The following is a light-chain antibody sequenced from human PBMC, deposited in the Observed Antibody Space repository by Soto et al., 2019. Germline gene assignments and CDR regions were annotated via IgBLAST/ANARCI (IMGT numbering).Light chain of an antibody. CDR3: QQYKKWPWT. CDR1: QSVSSN. J-gene: IGKJ1*01. V-gene: IGKV3-15*01. CDR2: GAS. Sequence: EIVLTQSPATLSVSPCERATLSCRASQSVSSNLAWYQQKPGQAPRLLIYGASTRATGIPARFSGSGSGTEFTLTITSLQSEDFAVYYCQQYKKWPWTFGQGTKVDIK.